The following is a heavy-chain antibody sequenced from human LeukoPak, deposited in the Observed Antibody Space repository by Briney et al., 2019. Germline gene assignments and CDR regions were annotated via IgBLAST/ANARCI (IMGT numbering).Heavy chain of an antibody. J-gene: IGHJ3*02. D-gene: IGHD2-15*01. CDR3: AKEGGSGGSSVRADAFDI. V-gene: IGHV3-9*03. CDR1: GFTFDDYA. Sequence: PGRSLRLSCAASGFTFDDYAMHWVRQAPGKGLEWVSGISWNSGSIGYADSVKGRFTISRDNAKNSLYLQMNSLRAEDLALYYCAKEGGSGGSSVRADAFDIWGQGTMVTVSS. CDR2: ISWNSGSI.